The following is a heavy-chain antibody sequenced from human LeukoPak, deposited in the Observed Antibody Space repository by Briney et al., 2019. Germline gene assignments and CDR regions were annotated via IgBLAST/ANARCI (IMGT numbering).Heavy chain of an antibody. CDR2: INTDGIST. Sequence: GGSLRLSCAASGFIFGSYWMHWVRQPPGKGLVYIACINTDGISTSYADSVKGRFTISRDNAKNTLYLQMNSLRAEDTAVYYCARSRTYGDYGRGLDYWGQGALVTVSS. V-gene: IGHV3-74*01. J-gene: IGHJ4*02. D-gene: IGHD4-17*01. CDR1: GFIFGSYW. CDR3: ARSRTYGDYGRGLDY.